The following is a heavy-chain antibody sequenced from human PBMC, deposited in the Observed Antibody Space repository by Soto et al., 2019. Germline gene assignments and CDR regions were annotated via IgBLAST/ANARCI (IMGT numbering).Heavy chain of an antibody. CDR1: GFSVNSNY. J-gene: IGHJ4*02. V-gene: IGHV3-53*01. Sequence: EVQLVESGGGLIQPGGYLRLSCAASGFSVNSNYMSWVRQAPGKGLEWVSVIYSVGSAYYAESVKGRFTISRDNSKNTLYLQMNSLRAEDTAVYYCARERGDYWGQGTLVTVSS. CDR3: ARERGDY. CDR2: IYSVGSA.